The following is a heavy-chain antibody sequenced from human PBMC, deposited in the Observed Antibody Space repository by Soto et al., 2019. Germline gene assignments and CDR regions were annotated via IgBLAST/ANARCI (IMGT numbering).Heavy chain of an antibody. Sequence: GSLRLSCAASGFTVSSNYMSWVRQAPGKGLEWVSVIYSGGSTYYADSVKGRFTISRDNSKNTLYLQMNSLGAEDTAVYYCARGIIESEDEYFHHWGQGTLVTVAS. CDR2: IYSGGST. CDR1: GFTVSSNY. V-gene: IGHV3-66*01. J-gene: IGHJ1*01. CDR3: ARGIIESEDEYFHH.